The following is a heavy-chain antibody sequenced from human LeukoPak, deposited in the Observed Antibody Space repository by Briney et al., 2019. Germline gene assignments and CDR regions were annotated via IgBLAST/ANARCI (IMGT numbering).Heavy chain of an antibody. CDR3: ARDDRGGDDRIDY. D-gene: IGHD3-10*01. V-gene: IGHV4-31*03. CDR1: GCSISRGGYH. J-gene: IGHJ4*02. CDR2: IYYSGST. Sequence: SETLSLTCTVSGCSISRGGYHWRWLREHPGKGLEGLGYIYYSGSTYYSPSLKSRVTISVDTSKNQFSLKLSCVTAADTAVYYCARDDRGGDDRIDYWGQGTLVTVSS.